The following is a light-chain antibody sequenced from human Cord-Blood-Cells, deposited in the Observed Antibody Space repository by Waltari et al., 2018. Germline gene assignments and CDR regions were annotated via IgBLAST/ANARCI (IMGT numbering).Light chain of an antibody. CDR3: SSYTSSSTYV. J-gene: IGLJ1*01. CDR2: EVS. Sequence: QSALTQPASVSGSPGQSITLSCTGTRSDVGGYNSVSWYQQHPGKAPKLMIYEVSNRPSGVSNRFSGSKSGNTASLTISGLQAEDEADYYCSSYTSSSTYVFGTGTKVTVL. CDR1: RSDVGGYNS. V-gene: IGLV2-14*01.